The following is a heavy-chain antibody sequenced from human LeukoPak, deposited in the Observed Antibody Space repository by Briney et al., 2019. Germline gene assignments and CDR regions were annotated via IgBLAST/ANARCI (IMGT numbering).Heavy chain of an antibody. D-gene: IGHD2-2*01. J-gene: IGHJ6*02. CDR2: IYYSGST. CDR3: ARGPWGSSTSWGDYYYGMDV. CDR1: GGSVSSGSYY. V-gene: IGHV4-61*01. Sequence: SETLSLTCTVSGGSVSSGSYYWSWIRQPPGKGLEWIGYIYYSGSTNYNPSLKSRVTISVDTSKNQFSLKLSSVTAADTAVYYCARGPWGSSTSWGDYYYGMDVWGQGTTVTVSS.